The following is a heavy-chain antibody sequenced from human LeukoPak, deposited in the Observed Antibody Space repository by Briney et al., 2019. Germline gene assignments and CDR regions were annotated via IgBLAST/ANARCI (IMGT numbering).Heavy chain of an antibody. V-gene: IGHV1-69*04. D-gene: IGHD2-21*02. CDR2: IIPILGIA. CDR3: ARLGGGDFRDAFDI. CDR1: GGTFSSYA. J-gene: IGHJ3*02. Sequence: SVKVSCKASGGTFSSYAISWVRQAPGQGLEWMGRIIPILGIANYAQKFQGRVTITADKSTSTAYMELSSLRSEDTAVYYCARLGGGDFRDAFDIWGQGTMVTVSS.